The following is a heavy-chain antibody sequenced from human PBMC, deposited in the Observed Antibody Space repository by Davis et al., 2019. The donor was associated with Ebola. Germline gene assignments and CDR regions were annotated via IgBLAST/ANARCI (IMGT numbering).Heavy chain of an antibody. J-gene: IGHJ4*02. D-gene: IGHD1-26*01. CDR2: IYYSGST. Sequence: SETLSLTCTVTGGSISSGSYYWGWIRQPPGKGLGWIGSIYYSGSTYYNPSLMSRVTLSVDTSKNQFSLTLTSVTAADTAVYYCARRRLSFEAIDYWGQGTLVTVSS. CDR3: ARRRLSFEAIDY. CDR1: GGSISSGSYY. V-gene: IGHV4-39*01.